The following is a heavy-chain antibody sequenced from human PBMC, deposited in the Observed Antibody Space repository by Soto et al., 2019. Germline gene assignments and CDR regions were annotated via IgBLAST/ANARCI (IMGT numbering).Heavy chain of an antibody. CDR2: IYYSGST. CDR1: GGSISNYY. J-gene: IGHJ4*02. D-gene: IGHD6-19*01. V-gene: IGHV4-59*01. CDR3: ARRFGWYAIDQ. Sequence: SETLSLTCIVSGGSISNYYWSWIRQPPGKGLEWIGYIYYSGSTNYNPSLQSRVTISVDTSKNQFSLNLSSVTAADTAVYYCARRFGWYAIDQWGQGTLVTVSS.